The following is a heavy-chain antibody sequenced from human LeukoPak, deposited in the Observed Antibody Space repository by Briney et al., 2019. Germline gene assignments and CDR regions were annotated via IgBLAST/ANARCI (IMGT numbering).Heavy chain of an antibody. CDR1: GFTFSSYD. V-gene: IGHV3-30*02. CDR3: ARGDWGMYYFDY. J-gene: IGHJ4*02. Sequence: GGSLRLSCAASGFTFSSYDMHWVRQAPGKGLDWVAFIWYDGSNKYHTDSVKGRFTISRDNSKNTLYLQMNSLRVEDTAVYYCARGDWGMYYFDYWGQGTLVTVSS. D-gene: IGHD7-27*01. CDR2: IWYDGSNK.